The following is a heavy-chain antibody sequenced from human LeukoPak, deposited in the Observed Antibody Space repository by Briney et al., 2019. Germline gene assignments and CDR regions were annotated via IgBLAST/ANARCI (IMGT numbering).Heavy chain of an antibody. J-gene: IGHJ5*01. Sequence: GGSLRLSCAASGFNIRSHGMHWVRQAPGKGLEWLAVIWYNGNTKYYADSVKGRFTVSRDDSQNTLHLQMDSLRAEDTAVYYCVSADIWGNYRTDSWGHGALVVVST. CDR2: IWYNGNTK. CDR3: VSADIWGNYRTDS. V-gene: IGHV3-33*01. D-gene: IGHD3-16*02. CDR1: GFNIRSHG.